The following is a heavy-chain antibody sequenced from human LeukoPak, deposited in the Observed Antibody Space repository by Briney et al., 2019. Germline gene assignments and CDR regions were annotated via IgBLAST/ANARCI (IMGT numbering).Heavy chain of an antibody. J-gene: IGHJ1*01. CDR2: IRSKANSYAT. D-gene: IGHD3-22*01. CDR3: ARVDFYYDSSGYVGEYFQH. Sequence: GGSLKLSCAASGFTFSGSAMHWVRQASGKGLEWVGRIRSKANSYATAYAASVKGRFTISRDDSKNTAYLQMNSLRAEDTAFYYCARVDFYYDSSGYVGEYFQHWGQGTLVTVSS. CDR1: GFTFSGSA. V-gene: IGHV3-73*01.